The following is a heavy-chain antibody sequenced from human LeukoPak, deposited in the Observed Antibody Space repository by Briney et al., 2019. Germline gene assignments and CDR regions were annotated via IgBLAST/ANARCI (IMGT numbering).Heavy chain of an antibody. V-gene: IGHV3-23*01. Sequence: GGSLRLSCAASGFTFSNYVINWVRQAPGKGLEWVSGISGSGGRTYFADSVKGRSTISRDNSKNTLYLQMNSQRAEDTAIYYCARGAISTAGTFDHWGQGTLVTVSS. CDR3: ARGAISTAGTFDH. D-gene: IGHD5-18*01. J-gene: IGHJ4*02. CDR2: ISGSGGRT. CDR1: GFTFSNYV.